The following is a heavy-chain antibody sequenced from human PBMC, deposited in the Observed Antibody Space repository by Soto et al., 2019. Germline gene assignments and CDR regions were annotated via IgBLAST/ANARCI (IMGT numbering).Heavy chain of an antibody. CDR2: ISGSGGST. V-gene: IGHV3-23*01. CDR3: AKDHQWLVPSNWFDP. J-gene: IGHJ5*02. CDR1: GFTFSSYA. D-gene: IGHD6-19*01. Sequence: GGSLRLSCAASGFTFSSYAMSWVRQAPGKGLEWVSAISGSGGSTYYTDSVKGRFTISRDNSKNTLYLQMNSLRAEDTAVYYCAKDHQWLVPSNWFDPWGQGTLVTVSS.